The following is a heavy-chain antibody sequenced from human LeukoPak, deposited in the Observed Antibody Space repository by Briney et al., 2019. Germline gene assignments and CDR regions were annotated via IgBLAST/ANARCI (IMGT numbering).Heavy chain of an antibody. V-gene: IGHV3-30*01. D-gene: IGHD3-22*01. J-gene: IGHJ4*02. Sequence: GSLRLSCAASGFTFSSYAMHWVRQAPGKGLEWVAVISYDGSNKYYADSVKGRFTISRDNSENTLYLQMNSLRAEDTAVYYCARDMFRYDSSGPFDYWGQGTLVTVSS. CDR2: ISYDGSNK. CDR1: GFTFSSYA. CDR3: ARDMFRYDSSGPFDY.